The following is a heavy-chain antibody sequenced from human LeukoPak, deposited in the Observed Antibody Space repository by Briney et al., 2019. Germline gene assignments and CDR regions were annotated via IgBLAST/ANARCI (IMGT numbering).Heavy chain of an antibody. CDR1: GFTFSSYA. J-gene: IGHJ4*02. V-gene: IGHV3-30-3*01. CDR3: AREPRCGSGGSCYLDY. Sequence: GGSLRLSCAASGFTFSSYAMHWVRQAPGKGLEWVAVISYDGSNKYYADSVKGRFTISRDNSKNTLYLQMNSLRAEDTAVYYCAREPRCGSGGSCYLDYWGQGTLVTVSS. D-gene: IGHD2-15*01. CDR2: ISYDGSNK.